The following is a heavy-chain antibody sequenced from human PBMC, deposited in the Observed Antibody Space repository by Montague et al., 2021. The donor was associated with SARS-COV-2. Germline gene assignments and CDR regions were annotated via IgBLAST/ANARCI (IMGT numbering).Heavy chain of an antibody. J-gene: IGHJ4*02. D-gene: IGHD3-10*01. V-gene: IGHV2-70*11. Sequence: PALVKPTQTLTLTCTFSGFSLSTGGMCVSWIRRPPGKALEWLARIDWDDDKHYSTSLKTRLTISKDTSKNQVVLTMTNMDPVDTATYYCARSSVVRGVSLDYWGQGTLVTVSS. CDR2: IDWDDDK. CDR1: GFSLSTGGMC. CDR3: ARSSVVRGVSLDY.